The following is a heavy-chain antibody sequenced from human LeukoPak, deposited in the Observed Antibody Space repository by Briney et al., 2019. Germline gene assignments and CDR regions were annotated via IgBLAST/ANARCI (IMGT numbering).Heavy chain of an antibody. V-gene: IGHV3-30-3*01. CDR3: AKDSEGRYYGSGSYYTFDY. D-gene: IGHD3-10*01. J-gene: IGHJ4*02. CDR2: ISYDGSEK. CDR1: GFTFSSYA. Sequence: GGSLRLSCAASGFTFSSYAIHWVRQAPGKGLEWVAVISYDGSEKYYADSVKGRFTISRDNSKNTLSLQMNSLRAEDTAVYYCAKDSEGRYYGSGSYYTFDYWGQGILVTVSS.